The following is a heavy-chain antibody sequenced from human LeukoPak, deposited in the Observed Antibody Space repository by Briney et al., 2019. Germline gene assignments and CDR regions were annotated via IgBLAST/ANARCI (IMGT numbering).Heavy chain of an antibody. V-gene: IGHV1-2*02. CDR3: VRDRPHNWFDP. J-gene: IGHJ5*02. Sequence: ASVKVSCKASGYTFTSYYIHWVRQAPGQGLEWMGLIKPNSGDTKYAQKFQGRVTMTRDTSITTAYMELSSLRSDDTALYYYVRDRPHNWFDPWGQGTLVTVSS. CDR2: IKPNSGDT. CDR1: GYTFTSYY.